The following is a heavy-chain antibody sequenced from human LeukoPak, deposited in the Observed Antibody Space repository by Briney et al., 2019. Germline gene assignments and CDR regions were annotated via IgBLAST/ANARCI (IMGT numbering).Heavy chain of an antibody. CDR3: TRAHNDYIWGSLSCAFDI. D-gene: IGHD3-16*01. CDR1: GFTFSSYA. Sequence: PGGSLRLSCAASGFTFSSYAMSWVRQAPGKGLEWVGFIRSKAYGGTTEYAASVKGRFSISRDDSKSIAYLQMNSLRTEDTAIYYCTRAHNDYIWGSLSCAFDIWGQGTTVTVSS. J-gene: IGHJ3*02. CDR2: IRSKAYGGTT. V-gene: IGHV3-49*04.